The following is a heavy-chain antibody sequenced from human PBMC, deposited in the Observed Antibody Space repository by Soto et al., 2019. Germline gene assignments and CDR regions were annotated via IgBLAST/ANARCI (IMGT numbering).Heavy chain of an antibody. J-gene: IGHJ4*02. Sequence: EVQLVESGGGLIQPGGSLRLSCAASGFMFSGYDMHWVRQPTGKGLEWVSTIATAGDTYYQASVKGRFTISRQNAKNSLYLKMNSLRGGDTAVYYCARGLAAAGTLDYWGQGTLVTVSS. CDR1: GFMFSGYD. V-gene: IGHV3-13*01. D-gene: IGHD6-13*01. CDR3: ARGLAAAGTLDY. CDR2: IATAGDT.